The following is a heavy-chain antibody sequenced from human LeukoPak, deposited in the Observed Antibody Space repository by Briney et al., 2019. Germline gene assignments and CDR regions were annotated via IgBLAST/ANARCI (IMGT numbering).Heavy chain of an antibody. Sequence: NPSETLSLTCAVSGGSISSSSYYWGWIRQPPGKGLEWIGSIYYSGSTYYNPSLKSRVTISVDTSKNQFSLKLSSVTAADTAVYYCARVAPRTYYDFWSGYYNQYYFDYWGQGTLVTVSS. D-gene: IGHD3-3*01. J-gene: IGHJ4*02. CDR2: IYYSGST. CDR3: ARVAPRTYYDFWSGYYNQYYFDY. CDR1: GGSISSSSYY. V-gene: IGHV4-39*07.